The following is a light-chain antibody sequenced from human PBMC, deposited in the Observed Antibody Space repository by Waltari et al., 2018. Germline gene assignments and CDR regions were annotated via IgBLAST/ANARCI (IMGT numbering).Light chain of an antibody. V-gene: IGLV1-40*01. J-gene: IGLJ2*01. CDR2: GDD. Sequence: QSVLTQPPSVSGTPGQTVTISCTGSSSNIGAGYEVHWYQQLPGTAPKLLVSGDDKRPSGVPDRFSGSKSGSSASLAITGLQAEDEADYYCQSYDSSLSGVFGGGTKLTVL. CDR1: SSNIGAGYE. CDR3: QSYDSSLSGV.